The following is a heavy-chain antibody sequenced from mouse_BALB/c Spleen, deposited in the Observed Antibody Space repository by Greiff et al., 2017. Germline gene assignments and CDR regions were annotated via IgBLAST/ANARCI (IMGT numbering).Heavy chain of an antibody. CDR3: TRDGYYAMDD. CDR1: GYTFTSYW. Sequence: EVQLQQSGTVLARPGASVKMSCKASGYTFTSYWMHWVNQRPGQGLEWIGDIYPGNSDTSYNQKFKGKAKLTAVTSTSTAYMELSSLTNEDSAVYYCTRDGYYAMDDWGQGTAVTVSS. CDR2: IYPGNSDT. J-gene: IGHJ4*01. V-gene: IGHV1-5*01.